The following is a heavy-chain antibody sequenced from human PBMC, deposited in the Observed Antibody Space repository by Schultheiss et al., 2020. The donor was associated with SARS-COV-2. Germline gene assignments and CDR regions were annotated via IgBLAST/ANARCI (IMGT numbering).Heavy chain of an antibody. Sequence: GGSLRLSCAASGFTFSSYAMSWVRQAPGKGLEWVAVIWYDGSNKYYADSVKGRFTISRDNSKNTLYLQMNSLKTEDTAVYYCTTGPQSYWGQGTLVTVSS. V-gene: IGHV3-33*08. J-gene: IGHJ4*02. CDR3: TTGPQSY. CDR1: GFTFSSYA. CDR2: IWYDGSNK.